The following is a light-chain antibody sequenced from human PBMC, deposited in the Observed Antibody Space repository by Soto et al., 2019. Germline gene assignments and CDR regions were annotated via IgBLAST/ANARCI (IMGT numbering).Light chain of an antibody. Sequence: EIVLTQSPGTLSLSPGERATLSCRASQSVSRDYLAWYQQKPGQAPRLLMYGASSRATGIPDRFSGRGSGTDFTLTITRLEPEDFALYYCQQYGASPTTFGQGTKLEIK. J-gene: IGKJ2*01. CDR3: QQYGASPTT. V-gene: IGKV3-20*01. CDR1: QSVSRDY. CDR2: GAS.